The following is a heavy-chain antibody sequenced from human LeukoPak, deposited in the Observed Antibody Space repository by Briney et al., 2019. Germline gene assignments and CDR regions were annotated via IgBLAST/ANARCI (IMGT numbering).Heavy chain of an antibody. CDR1: GFTFSSYE. CDR3: AREKTWIQPVDF. CDR2: ISSSGSTI. Sequence: TGGSLRLSCAASGFTFSSYEMNWVRQAPGKGLEWVSYISSSGSTIYYADSVKGRFTISRDNAKNSLYLQMSSLRAEDTAVYYCAREKTWIQPVDFWGQGTLVTVSS. V-gene: IGHV3-48*03. D-gene: IGHD5-18*01. J-gene: IGHJ4*02.